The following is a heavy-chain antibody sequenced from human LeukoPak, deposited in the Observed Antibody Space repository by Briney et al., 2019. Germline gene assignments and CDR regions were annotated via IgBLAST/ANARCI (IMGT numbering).Heavy chain of an antibody. CDR1: GYTFTSYD. J-gene: IGHJ4*02. CDR2: ISAYNGNT. D-gene: IGHD6-19*01. CDR3: ARDLKVAGTSDY. Sequence: PWASVKVSCKASGYTFTSYDINWVRQATGQGLEWMGWISAYNGNTNYAQKLQGRVTMTTDTSTSTAYMELRSLRSDDTAVYYCARDLKVAGTSDYWGQGTLVTVSS. V-gene: IGHV1-18*01.